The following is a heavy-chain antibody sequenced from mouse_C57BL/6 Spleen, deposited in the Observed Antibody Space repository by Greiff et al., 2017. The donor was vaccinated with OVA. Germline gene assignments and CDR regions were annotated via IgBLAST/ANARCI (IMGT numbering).Heavy chain of an antibody. CDR2: IDPETGGT. J-gene: IGHJ3*01. V-gene: IGHV1-15*01. D-gene: IGHD2-4*01. CDR1: GYTFTDYE. CDR3: TNLIDYDYSWFAY. Sequence: QVQLQQSGAELVRPGASVTLSCKASGYTFTDYEMHWVKQTPVHGLEWIGAIDPETGGTAYNQKFKGKAILTADKSSSTAYMELRSLTSEDSAVYYCTNLIDYDYSWFAYWGQGTLVTVSA.